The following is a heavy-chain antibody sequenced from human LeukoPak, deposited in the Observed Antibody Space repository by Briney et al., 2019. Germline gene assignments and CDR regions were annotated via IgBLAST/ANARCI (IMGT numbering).Heavy chain of an antibody. CDR1: GFTFSSYR. J-gene: IGHJ6*03. Sequence: GGSLRLSCAASGFTFSSYRMSWVRQAPGKGLEWVANIKQDGSEKYYVDSVKGRFTISRDNAKNSLYLQMNSLRAEDTAVYYCARLPAYYDFWSGYSHYYYMDVWGKGTTVTVSS. D-gene: IGHD3-3*01. V-gene: IGHV3-7*01. CDR2: IKQDGSEK. CDR3: ARLPAYYDFWSGYSHYYYMDV.